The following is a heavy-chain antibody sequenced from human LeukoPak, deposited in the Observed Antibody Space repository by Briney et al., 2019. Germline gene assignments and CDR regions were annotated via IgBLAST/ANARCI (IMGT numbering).Heavy chain of an antibody. J-gene: IGHJ3*02. V-gene: IGHV3-11*04. D-gene: IGHD1-26*01. CDR1: GFTFSDYY. CDR2: ISSSGSTI. Sequence: GGSLRLSCAASGFTFSDYYMSWIRQAPGKGLEWVSYISSSGSTIYYADSVKGRFTVSRDNAKNSLYLRMKSLRPEDTAVYYCAREAAGETQGGGFDIWGQGTTVTVSS. CDR3: AREAAGETQGGGFDI.